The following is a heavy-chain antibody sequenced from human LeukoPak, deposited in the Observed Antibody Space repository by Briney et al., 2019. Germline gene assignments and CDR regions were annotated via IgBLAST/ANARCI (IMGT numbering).Heavy chain of an antibody. J-gene: IGHJ4*02. V-gene: IGHV1-69*13. CDR1: GGTFISYA. CDR2: IIPIFGTA. Sequence: SVTVSFKASGGTFISYAISWVRQAPGQGLEWMGGIIPIFGTANYAQKFQGRVTITADESTSTAYMELSSLRSEDTAVYYCARDLSGSGWEYYFDYWGQGTLVTVSS. D-gene: IGHD6-19*01. CDR3: ARDLSGSGWEYYFDY.